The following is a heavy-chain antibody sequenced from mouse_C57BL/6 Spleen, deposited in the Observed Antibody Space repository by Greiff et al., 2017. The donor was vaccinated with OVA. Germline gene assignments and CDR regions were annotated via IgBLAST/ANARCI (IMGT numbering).Heavy chain of an antibody. D-gene: IGHD4-1*01. J-gene: IGHJ2*01. V-gene: IGHV1-26*01. CDR3: ARRLTGTWYFDY. CDR2: INPNNGGT. Sequence: VQLQQSGPELVKPGASVKISCKASGYTFTDYYMNWVKQSHGKSLEWIGDINPNNGGTSYNQKFKGKATLTVDKSSSTAYMELRSLTSEDSAVYYCARRLTGTWYFDYWGQGTTLTVSS. CDR1: GYTFTDYY.